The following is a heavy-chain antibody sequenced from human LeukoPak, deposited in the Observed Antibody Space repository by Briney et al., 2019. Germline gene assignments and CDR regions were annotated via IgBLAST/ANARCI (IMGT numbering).Heavy chain of an antibody. D-gene: IGHD3-3*01. CDR3: TTRSGDFWSGFVN. V-gene: IGHV1-24*01. CDR2: FDPEEAKM. J-gene: IGHJ4*02. Sequence: ASVTVSCNVSGNSLSELSIQRVRQAPGKGLECLGGFDPEEAKMVYAQNVQGRVTMTEDTSTQTAYMELSGLTSDDTAVYYCTTRSGDFWSGFVNWGQGTLVTVSS. CDR1: GNSLSELS.